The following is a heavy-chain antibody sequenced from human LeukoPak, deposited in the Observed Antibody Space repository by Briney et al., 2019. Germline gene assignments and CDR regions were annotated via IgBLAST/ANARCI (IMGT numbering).Heavy chain of an antibody. J-gene: IGHJ4*02. D-gene: IGHD4-11*01. CDR1: GFTFSSYE. V-gene: IGHV3-48*03. Sequence: GGSLRLSCAASGFTFSSYEMNWVRQAPGKGLEWVSYISSSGSTIYYADSVKGRFTISRDNAKNSLYLQMNSLRAEDTAVYYCARSRTTVTTRDYWGQGTLVTVSS. CDR3: ARSRTTVTTRDY. CDR2: ISSSGSTI.